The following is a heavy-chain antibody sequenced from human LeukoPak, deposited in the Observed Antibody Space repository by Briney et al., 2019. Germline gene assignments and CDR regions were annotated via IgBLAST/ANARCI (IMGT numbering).Heavy chain of an antibody. CDR2: VFHRGTT. CDR3: AREARYGAIFDH. J-gene: IGHJ5*02. Sequence: SETLSLTCTDSGDSLSSSNYYWGWIRQPPGRGLEWIGSVFHRGTTYSNPSLKTRVTMSVDTSKTQVSLELTSVTAADTALYFCAREARYGAIFDHWGQGILVTVYS. CDR1: GDSLSSSNYY. V-gene: IGHV4-39*07. D-gene: IGHD3-9*01.